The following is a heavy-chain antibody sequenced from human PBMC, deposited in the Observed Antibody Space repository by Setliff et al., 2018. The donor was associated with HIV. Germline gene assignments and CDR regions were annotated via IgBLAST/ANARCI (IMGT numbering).Heavy chain of an antibody. CDR2: INPSGGST. J-gene: IGHJ3*02. CDR3: ATYHYYDSSAYYIDLYYLDYWDFVVVAAAFDI. CDR1: GYSFTSYY. V-gene: IGHV1-46*01. D-gene: IGHD3-22*01. Sequence: GASVKVSCKASGYSFTSYYMHWVRQAPGQGFEWMGIINPSGGSTSYAQKFQGRVTMTRDTSTSTVYMELSSLRSDDTAVYYCATYHYYDSSAYYIDLYYLDYWDFVVVAAAFDIWGQGTMVTVSS.